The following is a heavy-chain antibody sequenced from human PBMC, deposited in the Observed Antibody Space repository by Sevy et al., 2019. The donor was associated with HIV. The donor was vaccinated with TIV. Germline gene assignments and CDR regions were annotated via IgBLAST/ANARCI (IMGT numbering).Heavy chain of an antibody. D-gene: IGHD6-13*01. CDR2: INLDGSMK. CDR3: ARSIAATGPDY. V-gene: IGHV3-7*01. J-gene: IGHJ4*02. Sequence: GGSLRLSCAASGFTFSSYWMSWVRQTPGKGLEGVANINLDGSMKYYVDSLKGRFTVSRDNAKNSLSLQMNSLRAEDTAVYYCARSIAATGPDYWGQGTLVTVSS. CDR1: GFTFSSYW.